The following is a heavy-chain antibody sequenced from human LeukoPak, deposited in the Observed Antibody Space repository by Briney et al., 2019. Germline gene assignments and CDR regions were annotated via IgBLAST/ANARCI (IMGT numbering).Heavy chain of an antibody. V-gene: IGHV3-23*01. CDR3: AKALTGWGAYDY. CDR2: ISGSGSDT. Sequence: GGSLRLSCACSGFTFSGYAMSWVRQAPGKGLEWVSAISGSGSDTFDADSVKGRFTISRDNSKNTLSVQMNSLRAEDTAVYYCAKALTGWGAYDYWGQGALVTVSS. J-gene: IGHJ4*02. D-gene: IGHD3-9*01. CDR1: GFTFSGYA.